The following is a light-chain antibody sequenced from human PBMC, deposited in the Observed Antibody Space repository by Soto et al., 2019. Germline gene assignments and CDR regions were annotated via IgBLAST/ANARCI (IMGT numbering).Light chain of an antibody. CDR1: SSDVGAYKY. CDR3: QTFDSSLTISGV. J-gene: IGLJ3*02. V-gene: IGLV2-14*01. CDR2: EVT. Sequence: QSALTQPASVSGSPGQSITISCTGTSSDVGAYKYVSWFQQHPDKAPKLIIYEVTNRPSGVSDRFSGSKSGNTASLTISGLQAQDEAAYYCQTFDSSLTISGVFGGGTKLTVL.